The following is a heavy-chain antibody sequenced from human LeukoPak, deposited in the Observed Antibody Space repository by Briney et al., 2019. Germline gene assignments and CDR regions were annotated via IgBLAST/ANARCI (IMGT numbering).Heavy chain of an antibody. CDR3: ADIKFYDLNMWLDL. CDR2: LIPLSGIV. V-gene: IGHV1-69*10. Sequence: VASAKVSCKASGGRLSAPAINWVRQAPGQGLEWMAGLIPLSGIVKYAQRWQGRVTISADKSTGTAHMELSSLKSEDTAIYYCADIKFYDLNMWLDLWGQGTLVSVSS. CDR1: GGRLSAPA. J-gene: IGHJ5*02. D-gene: IGHD3-16*01.